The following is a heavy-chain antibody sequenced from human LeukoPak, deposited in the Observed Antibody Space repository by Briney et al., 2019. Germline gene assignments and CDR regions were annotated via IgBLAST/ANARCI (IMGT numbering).Heavy chain of an antibody. Sequence: EASVKVSCKASGYTFTGYYMHWVRQAPGQGLEWMGWINPNSGGTNYAQKFQGRVTMTRDTSTSTAYMELSRLRSDDTAVYYCAGDKINEEWEARYFDYWGQGTLVTVSS. D-gene: IGHD1-26*01. CDR3: AGDKINEEWEARYFDY. V-gene: IGHV1-2*02. J-gene: IGHJ4*02. CDR1: GYTFTGYY. CDR2: INPNSGGT.